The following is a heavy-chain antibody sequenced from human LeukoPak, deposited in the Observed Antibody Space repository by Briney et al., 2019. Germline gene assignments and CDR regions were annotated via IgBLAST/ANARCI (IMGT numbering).Heavy chain of an antibody. CDR3: ARDGGSGYSMDV. D-gene: IGHD2-15*01. V-gene: IGHV3-33*01. CDR2: IWYDGSRK. Sequence: GGSLRLSCAASGLTLSAYGMHWVRQAPGKGLEWVALIWYDGSRKYYADSVKGRFTISRDDSKNTVFLQMNSLRAEDTAVFSCARDGGSGYSMDVWGRRTTVTVSS. J-gene: IGHJ6*02. CDR1: GLTLSAYG.